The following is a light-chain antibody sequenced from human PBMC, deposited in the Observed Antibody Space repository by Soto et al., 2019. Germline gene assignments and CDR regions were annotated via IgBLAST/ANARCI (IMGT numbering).Light chain of an antibody. Sequence: EIRLTQSPCTLSLSTGERAALSCRASQSIISSYLGWYQQKPGQAPRLLIHGATTRATGIPARFSGSGSGTEFTLTISSLQSEDFAVYYCQQYNNWPRTFGQGTKVAIK. V-gene: IGKV3-15*01. CDR3: QQYNNWPRT. CDR2: GAT. CDR1: QSIISSY. J-gene: IGKJ1*01.